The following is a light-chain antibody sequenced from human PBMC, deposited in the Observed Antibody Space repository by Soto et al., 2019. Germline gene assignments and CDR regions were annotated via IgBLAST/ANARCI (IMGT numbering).Light chain of an antibody. CDR2: AAS. Sequence: DIQMTQSPSSVSASVGDRVTITCRASQGISSWLAWYQKKPGKAPNLLIYAASSLQSGVPSRFSGSESETDFTLTISSLQPEDCAIYFCQHANSFPITFGQGTRLEIK. V-gene: IGKV1-12*01. J-gene: IGKJ5*01. CDR3: QHANSFPIT. CDR1: QGISSW.